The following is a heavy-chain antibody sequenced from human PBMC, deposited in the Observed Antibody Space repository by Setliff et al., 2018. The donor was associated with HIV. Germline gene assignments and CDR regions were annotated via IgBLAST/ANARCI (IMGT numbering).Heavy chain of an antibody. V-gene: IGHV4-4*09. Sequence: SETLSLTCTVSGGSVSNYYWSWIRQPPGKGLEWIGYIYPSTSANYNPSLKSRVRILLDTSKNQFSLRLTSVTAADTAVYFCARRPMVRGFGRYYFDYWGQGTLVTVS. D-gene: IGHD3-10*01. CDR1: GGSVSNYY. J-gene: IGHJ4*02. CDR3: ARRPMVRGFGRYYFDY. CDR2: IYPSTSA.